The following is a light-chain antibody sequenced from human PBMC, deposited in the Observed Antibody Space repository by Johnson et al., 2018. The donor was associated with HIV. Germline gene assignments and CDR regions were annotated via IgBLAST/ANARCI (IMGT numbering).Light chain of an antibody. V-gene: IGLV1-51*01. CDR3: GTWDTSLSVGAV. CDR1: SSNIGNNY. CDR2: DNN. Sequence: QSVLTQPPSVSAAPGQKVTISCSGSSSNIGNNYVSWYQHLPGTAPKLLIYDNNKRPSGIPDRFFGSKSGTSATLGITGLQTGDEADYYCGTWDTSLSVGAVFGTGTKVTVL. J-gene: IGLJ1*01.